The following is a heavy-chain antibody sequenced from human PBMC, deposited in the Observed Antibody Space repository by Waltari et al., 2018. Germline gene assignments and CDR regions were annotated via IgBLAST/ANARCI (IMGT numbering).Heavy chain of an antibody. J-gene: IGHJ6*03. CDR2: IYTSGST. V-gene: IGHV4-4*07. Sequence: QVQLQESGPGLVKPSETLSLTCPVAGGSISSYYWRWIRQPAGKGLEWIGRIYTSGSTNYNPSLKSRVTMSVDTSKNQFSLKLSSVTAADTAVYYCARGAVVPAAIRAYYYYYMDVWGKGTTVTISS. CDR3: ARGAVVPAAIRAYYYYYMDV. CDR1: GGSISSYY. D-gene: IGHD2-2*02.